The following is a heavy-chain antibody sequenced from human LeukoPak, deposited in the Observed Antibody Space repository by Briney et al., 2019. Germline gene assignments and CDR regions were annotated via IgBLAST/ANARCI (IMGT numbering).Heavy chain of an antibody. V-gene: IGHV4-39*07. D-gene: IGHD6-13*01. CDR1: GGSISSSSYY. J-gene: IGHJ4*02. CDR3: ARRPLQYSSSWYFDY. Sequence: PSETLSLTCTVSGGSISSSSYYWGWIRQPPGKGLEWIGSIYYSGSTYYNPSLKSRVTISVDTSKNQFSLKLSSVTAADTAVYYCARRPLQYSSSWYFDYWGQGTLVTVSS. CDR2: IYYSGST.